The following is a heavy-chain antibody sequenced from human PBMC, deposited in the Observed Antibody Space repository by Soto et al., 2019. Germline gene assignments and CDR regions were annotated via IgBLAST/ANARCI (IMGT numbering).Heavy chain of an antibody. V-gene: IGHV1-8*02. Sequence: GTPAELSWKACGGTFSSNSRSWVRQANRQGLERMGWMNPNSGNTGYAQKFQGRVTMTRNTSISTAYMELSSLRSEDTAVYYCSSNGRIAARGGYNGFDPWGQGPLVT. CDR1: GGTFSSNS. D-gene: IGHD6-6*01. CDR2: MNPNSGNT. CDR3: SSNGRIAARGGYNGFDP. J-gene: IGHJ5*02.